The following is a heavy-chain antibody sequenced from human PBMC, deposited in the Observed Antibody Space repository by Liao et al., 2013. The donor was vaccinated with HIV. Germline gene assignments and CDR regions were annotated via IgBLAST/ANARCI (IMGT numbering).Heavy chain of an antibody. CDR3: ARGNEAVAGSGDFDY. Sequence: QVQLQESGPGLVKPSETLSLTCAVYGGSFSGYYWSWIRQPPGKGLEWIGEINHSGSTNYNPSLKSRVTISVDTSKNQFSLKLSSVTAADTAVYYCARGNEAVAGSGDFDYWGQGNPGHRLL. D-gene: IGHD6-19*01. V-gene: IGHV4-34*01. CDR2: INHSGST. CDR1: GGSFSGYY. J-gene: IGHJ4*02.